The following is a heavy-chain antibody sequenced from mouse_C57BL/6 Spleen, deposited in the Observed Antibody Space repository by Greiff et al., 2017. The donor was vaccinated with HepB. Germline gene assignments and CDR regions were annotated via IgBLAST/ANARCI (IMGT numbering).Heavy chain of an antibody. J-gene: IGHJ2*01. CDR2: IYPGSGST. D-gene: IGHD1-1*01. V-gene: IGHV1-55*01. CDR1: GYTFTSYW. Sequence: QVQLQQPGAELVKPGASVKMSCKASGYTFTSYWITWVKQRPGQGLEWIGDIYPGSGSTNYNEKFKSKATLTVDTSSSTAYMQLSSLTSEDSAVYYCARNYYGSSYVRGRGPTDYFDYWGQGTTLTVSS. CDR3: ARNYYGSSYVRGRGPTDYFDY.